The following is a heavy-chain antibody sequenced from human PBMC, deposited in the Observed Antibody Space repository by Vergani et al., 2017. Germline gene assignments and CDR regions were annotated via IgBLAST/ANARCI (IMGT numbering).Heavy chain of an antibody. Sequence: EVQLVESGGGLVQPGGSLTLSCAASGFTFSGSAMHWVRQTSGKGLEWIGRIRDKTYNYATAYAVSVKGRFIISRDDSTKSAYLQMNNLRTEDTAIYYCAKQYCVSGNYLFDYWGQGTLVTVSS. CDR2: IRDKTYNYAT. CDR3: AKQYCVSGNYLFDY. V-gene: IGHV3-73*02. CDR1: GFTFSGSA. D-gene: IGHD2-21*01. J-gene: IGHJ4*02.